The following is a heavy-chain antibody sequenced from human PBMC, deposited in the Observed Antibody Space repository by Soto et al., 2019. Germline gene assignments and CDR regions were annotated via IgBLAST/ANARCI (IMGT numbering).Heavy chain of an antibody. CDR3: AKVRGYDFPPGVPLGQGGGQGY. D-gene: IGHD5-12*01. V-gene: IGHV3-23*01. CDR1: GFTFSSYA. CDR2: ISGSGGST. J-gene: IGHJ4*02. Sequence: GGSLRLSCAASGFTFSSYAMSWVRQAPGKGLEWVSAISGSGGSTYYADSVKGRFTISRDNSKNTLYLQMNSLRAEDTAVYYCAKVRGYDFPPGVPLGQGGGQGYWGQGTLVTVSS.